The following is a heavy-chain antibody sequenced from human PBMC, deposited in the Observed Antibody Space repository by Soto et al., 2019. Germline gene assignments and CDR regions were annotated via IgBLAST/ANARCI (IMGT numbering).Heavy chain of an antibody. CDR1: GFTFDDYA. D-gene: IGHD3-10*01. CDR2: ISWNSGSI. J-gene: IGHJ5*02. Sequence: EVQLVESGGGLVQPGRSLRLSCAASGFTFDDYAMHWVRQAPGKGLEWVSGISWNSGSIGYADSVKGRFTISRDNAKNSLYLQMNSLRAEDTALTYCAKGGSGSYYAWFDPWGQGTLVTVSS. V-gene: IGHV3-9*01. CDR3: AKGGSGSYYAWFDP.